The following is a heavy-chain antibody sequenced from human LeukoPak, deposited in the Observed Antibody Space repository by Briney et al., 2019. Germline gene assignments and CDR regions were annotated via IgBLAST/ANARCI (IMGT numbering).Heavy chain of an antibody. Sequence: GASVKVSCKASDYTFTSYGISWVRQAPGQGLEWMGWISAYNSNANYAQTFQGRVTMTTDTSTSTAYMELRSLRSDDTAVYYCARGGDQGDYFDYWGQGTLVTVSS. CDR2: ISAYNSNA. D-gene: IGHD3-10*01. CDR1: DYTFTSYG. V-gene: IGHV1-18*01. J-gene: IGHJ4*02. CDR3: ARGGDQGDYFDY.